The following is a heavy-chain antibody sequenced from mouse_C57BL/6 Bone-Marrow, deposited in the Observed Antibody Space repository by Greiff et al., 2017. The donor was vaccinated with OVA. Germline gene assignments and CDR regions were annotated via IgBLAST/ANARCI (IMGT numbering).Heavy chain of an antibody. J-gene: IGHJ2*01. D-gene: IGHD1-1*01. CDR1: GYTFTSYG. Sequence: QVHVKQSGAELARPGASVKLSCKASGYTFTSYGISWVKQRTGQGLEWIGEIYPRSGNTYYNEKFKGKATLTADKSSSTAYMELRSLTSEDSAVYFCARPNYYGSSYDFDYWGQGTTLTVSS. V-gene: IGHV1-81*01. CDR2: IYPRSGNT. CDR3: ARPNYYGSSYDFDY.